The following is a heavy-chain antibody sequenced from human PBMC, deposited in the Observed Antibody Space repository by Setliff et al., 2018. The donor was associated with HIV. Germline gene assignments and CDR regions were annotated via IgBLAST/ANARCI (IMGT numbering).Heavy chain of an antibody. CDR3: GTLDPNYGDYINY. CDR1: GYTFTGYY. J-gene: IGHJ4*02. D-gene: IGHD4-17*01. CDR2: INPHSGGT. Sequence: ASVKVSCKASGYTFTGYYIYWVRQAPGQGLEWMGWINPHSGGTNYAQKFQGRVTMTRDTSISTASMELSRLRSDDTAIYYCGTLDPNYGDYINYWGQGTLVTVSS. V-gene: IGHV1-2*02.